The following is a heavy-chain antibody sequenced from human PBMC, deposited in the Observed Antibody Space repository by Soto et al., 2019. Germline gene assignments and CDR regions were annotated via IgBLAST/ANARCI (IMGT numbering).Heavy chain of an antibody. V-gene: IGHV1-18*01. CDR3: AREAHGYYDSSGTAGY. D-gene: IGHD3-22*01. CDR2: ISAYNGNT. J-gene: IGHJ4*02. Sequence: AASVKVSCKASGYTFTSYGISWVRQAPGQGLEWMGWISAYNGNTNYAQKLQGRVTMTTDTSTSTAYMELRSLRSDDTAVYYCAREAHGYYDSSGTAGYWGQGILVTVSS. CDR1: GYTFTSYG.